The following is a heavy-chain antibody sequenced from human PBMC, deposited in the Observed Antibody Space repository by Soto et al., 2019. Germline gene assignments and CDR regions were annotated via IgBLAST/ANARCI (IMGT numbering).Heavy chain of an antibody. Sequence: QVQLVQSGAEVKKPGSSVKVSCKASGGTFSSYAISWVRQAPGQGLEWMGGIIPIFGTANYAQKFQGRVTITADESTSTAYMELSSLRSEDTAVYYCASGRDTGMDTYYYDGMDVWGQGTTVTVSS. CDR1: GGTFSSYA. CDR2: IIPIFGTA. J-gene: IGHJ6*02. CDR3: ASGRDTGMDTYYYDGMDV. V-gene: IGHV1-69*01. D-gene: IGHD5-18*01.